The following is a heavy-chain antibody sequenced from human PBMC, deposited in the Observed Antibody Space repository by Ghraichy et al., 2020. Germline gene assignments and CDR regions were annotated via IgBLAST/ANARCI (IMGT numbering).Heavy chain of an antibody. Sequence: GGSLRLSCAASGFTVSSNYMSWVRQAPGKGLEWVSVIYSGGSAYYADSVKGRFTISRDNSKNTLYLQMNSLRAEDTAVYYCARDRTVVVVAATQRVPYYYYGMDVWGQGTTVTVSS. CDR1: GFTVSSNY. D-gene: IGHD2-15*01. CDR3: ARDRTVVVVAATQRVPYYYYGMDV. J-gene: IGHJ6*02. CDR2: IYSGGSA. V-gene: IGHV3-66*01.